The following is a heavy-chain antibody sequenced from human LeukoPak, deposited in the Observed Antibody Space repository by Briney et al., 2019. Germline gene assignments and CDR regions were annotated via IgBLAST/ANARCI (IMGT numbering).Heavy chain of an antibody. CDR2: IYHSGST. V-gene: IGHV4-38-2*01. CDR3: ARQGTYSSSWSSFDY. CDR1: GYSISSGYY. J-gene: IGHJ4*02. D-gene: IGHD6-13*01. Sequence: KTSETLSLTCAVSGYSISSGYYWGWIRQPPGKGPEWIGSIYHSGSTYYNPSLKSRVTISVDTSKNQFSLKLSSVTGADTAVYYCARQGTYSSSWSSFDYWGQGTLVTVSS.